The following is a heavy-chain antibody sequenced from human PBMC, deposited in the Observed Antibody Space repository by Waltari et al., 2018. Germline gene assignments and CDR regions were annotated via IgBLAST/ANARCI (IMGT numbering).Heavy chain of an antibody. D-gene: IGHD5-18*01. Sequence: QVQLVESGGGVVQPGRSLRLSCAASGFTFSSYGMHWVRQAPGKGLEWVAVIWYDGSKKYYADSVKGRFTISRDKSKNTLYLQMNSLRAEDTAVYYCARDEERRGYSYGYVDYWGQGTLVTVSS. CDR3: ARDEERRGYSYGYVDY. CDR1: GFTFSSYG. J-gene: IGHJ4*02. CDR2: IWYDGSKK. V-gene: IGHV3-33*01.